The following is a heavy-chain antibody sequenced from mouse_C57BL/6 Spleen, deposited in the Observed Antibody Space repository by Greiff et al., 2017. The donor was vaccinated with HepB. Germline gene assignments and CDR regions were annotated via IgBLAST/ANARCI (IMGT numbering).Heavy chain of an antibody. J-gene: IGHJ1*03. CDR1: GFTFSDYY. Sequence: EVMLVESGGGLVQPGGSLKLSCAASGFTFSDYYMYWVRQTPEKRLEWVAYISNGGGSTYYPDTVKGRFTISRDNAKNTLYLQMSRLKSEDTAMYYCARRDYYGSRGKGYFDVWGTGTTVTVSS. CDR2: ISNGGGST. CDR3: ARRDYYGSRGKGYFDV. D-gene: IGHD1-1*01. V-gene: IGHV5-12*01.